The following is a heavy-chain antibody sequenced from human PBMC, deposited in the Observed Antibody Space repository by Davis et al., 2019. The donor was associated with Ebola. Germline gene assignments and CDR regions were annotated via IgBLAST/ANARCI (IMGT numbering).Heavy chain of an antibody. Sequence: SETLSLTCTVSGGSISSYYWSWIRQPPGKGLEWIGYIYYSGSTNYNPSLKSRVTISVDKSKNQFSLKLSSVTAADTAVYYCARDCSSTSCQSGGFDYWGQGTLVTVSS. CDR1: GGSISSYY. D-gene: IGHD2-2*01. CDR2: IYYSGST. CDR3: ARDCSSTSCQSGGFDY. V-gene: IGHV4-59*12. J-gene: IGHJ4*02.